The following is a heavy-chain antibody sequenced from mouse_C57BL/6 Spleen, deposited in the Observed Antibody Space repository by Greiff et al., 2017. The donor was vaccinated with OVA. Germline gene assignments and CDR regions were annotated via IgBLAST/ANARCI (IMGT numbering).Heavy chain of an antibody. V-gene: IGHV1-80*01. CDR1: GYAFSSYW. CDR3: ASIDYGRRPSYWYVDV. CDR2: IYPGDGDT. J-gene: IGHJ1*03. D-gene: IGHD1-1*01. Sequence: QVQLKESGAELVKPGASVKISCKASGYAFSSYWMNWVKQRPGKGLEWIGQIYPGDGDTNYNGKFKGKATLTADKSSSTAYMQLSSLTSEDSAVYFCASIDYGRRPSYWYVDVWGTGTTVTVSS.